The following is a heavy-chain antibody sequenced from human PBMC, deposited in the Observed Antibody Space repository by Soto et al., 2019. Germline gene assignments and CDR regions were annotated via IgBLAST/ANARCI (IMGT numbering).Heavy chain of an antibody. V-gene: IGHV3-15*07. Sequence: PGGSLRLSCAASGFTFSNAWMNWVRQAPGKGLEWVGRIKSKTDGGTTDYAAPVKGRFTISRDDSKNTLYLQMNSLKTEDTAVYYCTTYLTGYWFDDYFDYWGQGTLVTVSS. D-gene: IGHD3-9*01. CDR1: GFTFSNAW. J-gene: IGHJ4*02. CDR2: IKSKTDGGTT. CDR3: TTYLTGYWFDDYFDY.